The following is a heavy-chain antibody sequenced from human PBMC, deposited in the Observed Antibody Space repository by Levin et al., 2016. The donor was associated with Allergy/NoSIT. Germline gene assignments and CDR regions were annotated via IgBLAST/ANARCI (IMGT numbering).Heavy chain of an antibody. V-gene: IGHV3-23*01. D-gene: IGHD3-3*01. Sequence: WIRQPPGKGLEWVSPISGSGVSTNYVDSVKGRFTISRDNSKNTLYLQVNSLRAEDTAVYYCAKDPLITIFGVLEYWGQGILVTVSS. CDR3: AKDPLITIFGVLEY. J-gene: IGHJ4*02. CDR2: ISGSGVST.